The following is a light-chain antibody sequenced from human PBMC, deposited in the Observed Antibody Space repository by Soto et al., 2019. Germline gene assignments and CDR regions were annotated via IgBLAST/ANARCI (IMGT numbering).Light chain of an antibody. V-gene: IGKV3-20*01. CDR2: GAS. J-gene: IGKJ1*01. CDR1: QSVSSNY. CDR3: QQYGSSPPWT. Sequence: DIVLTQSPGTLSLSPGEGATLSCRAIQSVSSNYLAWYRQKPGQAPRLLIYGASSRATGIPDRFSGSGSGTDFTLTISRLEPEDFAVYYCQQYGSSPPWTFGQGTKVDIK.